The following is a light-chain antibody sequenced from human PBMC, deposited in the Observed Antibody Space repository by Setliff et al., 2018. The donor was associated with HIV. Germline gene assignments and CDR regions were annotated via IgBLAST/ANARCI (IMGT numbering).Light chain of an antibody. CDR1: SSDFGAYNF. CDR3: SSFARGGTLYV. V-gene: IGLV2-14*03. CDR2: DVS. J-gene: IGLJ1*01. Sequence: QSALTQPASVSGSPGQSITISCTGTSSDFGAYNFVSWYQQHPGKAPKLMIYDVSNRPSGVSNRFSGSKSGNTASLSISGLQGEDEADYYCSSFARGGTLYVFGTGTKVTVL.